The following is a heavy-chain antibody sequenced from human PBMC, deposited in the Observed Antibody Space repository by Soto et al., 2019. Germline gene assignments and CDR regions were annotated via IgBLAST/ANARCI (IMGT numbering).Heavy chain of an antibody. Sequence: GGSLRLSCAASGFAFSAYYMSWIRQAPGKGLEWFSYISESGTTIYYADSVKGRFTISRDNAKNSLYLQMNSLRAEDTAVYYCTRSDYDTSGYTDYWGQGTLVTVSS. V-gene: IGHV3-11*01. CDR1: GFAFSAYY. J-gene: IGHJ4*02. CDR2: ISESGTTI. CDR3: TRSDYDTSGYTDY. D-gene: IGHD3-22*01.